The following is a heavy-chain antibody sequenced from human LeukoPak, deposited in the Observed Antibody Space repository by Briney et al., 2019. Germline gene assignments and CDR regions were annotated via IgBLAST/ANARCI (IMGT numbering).Heavy chain of an antibody. D-gene: IGHD3-22*01. CDR3: ARDSDSSGYCDY. V-gene: IGHV3-66*01. J-gene: IGHJ4*02. CDR1: GFTVSSNY. Sequence: GGSLRFSCAASGFTVSSNYMSWVRQAPGKGLEWVSVIYSGGSTYYADSVKGRFTISRDNAKNSLYLQMNSLRAEDTAVYYCARDSDSSGYCDYWGQGTLVTVSS. CDR2: IYSGGST.